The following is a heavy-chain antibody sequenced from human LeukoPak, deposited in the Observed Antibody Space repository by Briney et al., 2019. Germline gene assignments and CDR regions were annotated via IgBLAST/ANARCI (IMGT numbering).Heavy chain of an antibody. Sequence: ASVKVSCRASGYTFTGYYMHWVRQAPGQGLEWMGWINPNSGGTNYAQKFQGRVTMTRDTSTSTVYMELSSLRSEDTAVYYCARGGYDSSGYYFDYWGQGTLVTVSS. J-gene: IGHJ4*02. CDR3: ARGGYDSSGYYFDY. D-gene: IGHD3-22*01. CDR1: GYTFTGYY. CDR2: INPNSGGT. V-gene: IGHV1-2*02.